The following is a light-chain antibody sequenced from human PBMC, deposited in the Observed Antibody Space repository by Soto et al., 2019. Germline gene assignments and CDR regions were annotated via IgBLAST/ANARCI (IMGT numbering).Light chain of an antibody. CDR2: DVS. Sequence: QSALTQPRSVSGSPGQSVTISCTGTSSDVGGYNYVSWYQQHPGKAPKLMIYDVSKRPSGVPDRFSGSKSGNTASLTISGRQAEDEADYYCCSYAGSLDVFGTGTKLTVL. CDR3: CSYAGSLDV. CDR1: SSDVGGYNY. V-gene: IGLV2-11*01. J-gene: IGLJ1*01.